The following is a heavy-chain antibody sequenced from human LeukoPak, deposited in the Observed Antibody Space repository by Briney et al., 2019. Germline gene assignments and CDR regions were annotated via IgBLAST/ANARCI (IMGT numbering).Heavy chain of an antibody. Sequence: GGSLRLSCSASGFTFSTSPMHWVRQAPGKGLEYVSAIGSTGGDTYYANSVKARFAIYRDNSKNTVYLQMSSLRPEDTAIYYCKSSPTSRIDSWGQGTLVTVSS. V-gene: IGHV3-64D*09. D-gene: IGHD6-13*01. CDR2: IGSTGGDT. J-gene: IGHJ4*02. CDR3: KSSPTSRIDS. CDR1: GFTFSTSP.